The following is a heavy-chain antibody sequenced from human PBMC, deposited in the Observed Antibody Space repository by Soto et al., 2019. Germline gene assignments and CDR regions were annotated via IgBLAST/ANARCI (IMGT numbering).Heavy chain of an antibody. J-gene: IGHJ4*02. CDR1: GFTFSSYG. D-gene: IGHD4-17*01. Sequence: PGGSLRLSCSASGFTFSSYGMHWVRQAPGKGLEWVAVISYDGSNKYYADSVKGRFTISRDHSKSTLYLQMNSLRAEDTAVYYCAKAADTATMTTVTPGSFYYDNWGQGTLLTVSS. CDR3: AKAADTATMTTVTPGSFYYDN. CDR2: ISYDGSNK. V-gene: IGHV3-30*18.